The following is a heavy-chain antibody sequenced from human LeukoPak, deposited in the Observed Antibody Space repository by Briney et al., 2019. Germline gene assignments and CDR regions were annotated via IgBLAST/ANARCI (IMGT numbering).Heavy chain of an antibody. J-gene: IGHJ5*02. Sequence: GGSLRLSCAASGFTFDDYAMHWVRQAPGKGLEWVSGISWNSGSIGYADSVKGRFTISKDNSKNTVYLEMKSLGAEDTARYYCVKDGGGAADGVLVGWFNTWGQGTLVTVSS. CDR1: GFTFDDYA. V-gene: IGHV3-9*01. D-gene: IGHD6-13*01. CDR3: VKDGGGAADGVLVGWFNT. CDR2: ISWNSGSI.